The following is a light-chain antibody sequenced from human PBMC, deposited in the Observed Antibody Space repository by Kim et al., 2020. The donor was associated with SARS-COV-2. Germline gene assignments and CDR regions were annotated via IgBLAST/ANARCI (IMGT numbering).Light chain of an antibody. J-gene: IGLJ1*01. CDR3: SAWDTGLNGYV. V-gene: IGLV10-54*01. CDR1: SSMVGTRG. Sequence: RPPSPLTSTGNSSMVGTRGAPWLQQRQGHPPKLRSYRDNNRPSGVSERFSASRSGNTASLTITGLQPEDEADYYCSAWDTGLNGYVFGTGTKVTVL. CDR2: RDN.